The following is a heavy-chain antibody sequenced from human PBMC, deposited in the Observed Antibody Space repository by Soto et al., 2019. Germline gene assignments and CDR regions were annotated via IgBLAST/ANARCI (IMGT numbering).Heavy chain of an antibody. CDR1: GFTFSRYW. CDR3: ARVDELRVTGGWYERGNFDY. CDR2: INQEGTEK. Sequence: EVQLLESGGTLVAPGESLRLSCAASGFTFSRYWLTWVRQAPGKGLEWVANINQEGTEKNYEDSLKGRFTISRDNAKSSLSLQMNSLRVEDTAMSYCARVDELRVTGGWYERGNFDYWGQGTQVIVSS. J-gene: IGHJ4*02. D-gene: IGHD6-19*01. V-gene: IGHV3-7*03.